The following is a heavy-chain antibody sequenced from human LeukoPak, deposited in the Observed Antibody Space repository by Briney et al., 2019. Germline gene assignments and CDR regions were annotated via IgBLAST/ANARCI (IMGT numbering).Heavy chain of an antibody. Sequence: GGSLRLSCVASGFTFSNYAMNWVRQAPGKGLEWVSGVSGGGSSTYYADSVKGRFTISRDNSKNTLYLQMNSLRAEDTAVYYCAKDLNYYGSGSPDAFDIWGQGTMVTVSS. CDR3: AKDLNYYGSGSPDAFDI. J-gene: IGHJ3*02. CDR2: VSGGGSST. CDR1: GFTFSNYA. V-gene: IGHV3-23*01. D-gene: IGHD3-10*01.